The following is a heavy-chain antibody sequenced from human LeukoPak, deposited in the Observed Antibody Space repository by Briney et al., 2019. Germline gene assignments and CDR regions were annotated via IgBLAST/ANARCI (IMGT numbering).Heavy chain of an antibody. D-gene: IGHD2-2*01. J-gene: IGHJ4*02. CDR3: ARADRYCSSTSCYGGWGIDY. CDR1: GGSFSGYY. Sequence: SETLSLTCAVYGGSFSGYYWSWIRQPPGKGLEWIGEINHSGSTNYNPSLKSRVTISVDTSKNQFSLKLSSVTAADTAVYYCARADRYCSSTSCYGGWGIDYWGQGTLVTVSS. V-gene: IGHV4-34*01. CDR2: INHSGST.